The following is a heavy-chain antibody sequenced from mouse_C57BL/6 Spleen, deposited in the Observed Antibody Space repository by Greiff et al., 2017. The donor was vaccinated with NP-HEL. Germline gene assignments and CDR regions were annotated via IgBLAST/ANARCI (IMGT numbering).Heavy chain of an antibody. Sequence: QVQLQQSGAELVKPGASVKMSCKASGYTFTSYWITWVKQRPGQGLEWIGDIYPGSGSTNYNEKFKSKATLTVDTSSSTDYMQLSSLTYEDSVVYYCARSNAVVATDFDYWGQGTTLTVSS. J-gene: IGHJ2*01. V-gene: IGHV1-55*01. CDR1: GYTFTSYW. CDR2: IYPGSGST. CDR3: ARSNAVVATDFDY. D-gene: IGHD1-1*01.